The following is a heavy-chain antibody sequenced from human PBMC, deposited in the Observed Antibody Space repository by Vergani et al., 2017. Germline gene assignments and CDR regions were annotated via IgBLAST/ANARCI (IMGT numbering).Heavy chain of an antibody. CDR1: GYSFTSYW. Sequence: EVQLVQSGAEVKKPGESLRISCTGSGYSFTSYWISWVRQMPGKGLEWMGRIDPSDSYTNYSPSFQGHVTISADKSISTAYLQWSSLKASDTAMYYCARQLVLYYYDSSGYPIYYYYGMDVWGQGTTVTVSS. D-gene: IGHD3-22*01. CDR3: ARQLVLYYYDSSGYPIYYYYGMDV. CDR2: IDPSDSYT. V-gene: IGHV5-10-1*03. J-gene: IGHJ6*02.